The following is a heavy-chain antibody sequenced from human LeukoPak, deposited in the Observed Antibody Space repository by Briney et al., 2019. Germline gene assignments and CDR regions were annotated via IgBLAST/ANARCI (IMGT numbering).Heavy chain of an antibody. D-gene: IGHD6-13*01. CDR3: AKDRGFIAAAGSDDY. CDR1: GFTFSSYA. CDR2: ISGSGGST. Sequence: GGSLRLSCAAYGFTFSSYAMSWVRQALGKGLEWVSAISGSGGSTYYADSVKGRFTISRDNSKNTLYLQMNSLRAEDTAVYYCAKDRGFIAAAGSDDYWGQGTLVTVSS. J-gene: IGHJ4*02. V-gene: IGHV3-23*01.